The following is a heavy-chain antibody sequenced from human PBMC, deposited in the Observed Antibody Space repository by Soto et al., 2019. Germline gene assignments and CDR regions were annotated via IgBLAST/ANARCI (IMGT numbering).Heavy chain of an antibody. Sequence: ASVKVSCKASGYSFTSYTMHWVRQAPGQRLEWMGWINTGNGKTKYSQKFQGRVTNTMNKPASTAYMELSSLRSEDTAVYYCARYSGNYQDAFDIWGQGAMVTVSS. CDR3: ARYSGNYQDAFDI. J-gene: IGHJ3*02. D-gene: IGHD1-26*01. CDR2: INTGNGKT. CDR1: GYSFTSYT. V-gene: IGHV1-3*04.